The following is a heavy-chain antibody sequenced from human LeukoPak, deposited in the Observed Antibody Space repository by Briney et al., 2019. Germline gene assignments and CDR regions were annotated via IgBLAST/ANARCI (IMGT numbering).Heavy chain of an antibody. V-gene: IGHV1-24*01. Sequence: ASVKVSCKVSGYTLTELSMHWVRQAPGKGLEWMGGFDPEDGETIYAQKFQGRVTMTEDTSTDTAYMELSSLRSEDTAVYYCATVDYYDSSGYYRLDYWGQGTLVTVSS. D-gene: IGHD3-22*01. CDR1: GYTLTELS. CDR2: FDPEDGET. CDR3: ATVDYYDSSGYYRLDY. J-gene: IGHJ4*02.